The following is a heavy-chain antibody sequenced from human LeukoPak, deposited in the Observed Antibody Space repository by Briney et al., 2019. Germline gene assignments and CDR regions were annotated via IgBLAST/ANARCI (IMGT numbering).Heavy chain of an antibody. V-gene: IGHV4-38-2*02. J-gene: IGHJ4*02. Sequence: SETLSLTCTVSGYSISSGYFWGWIRQPPGKGLECIGTIYHSGSTYYNPSPKSRVTISVDTSKNQFTLKLNSVTDGDTTEYYCARLKAAVFIHAYFYSWGEGTLVAVSS. CDR1: GYSISSGYF. CDR3: ARLKAAVFIHAYFYS. D-gene: IGHD3-22*01. CDR2: IYHSGST.